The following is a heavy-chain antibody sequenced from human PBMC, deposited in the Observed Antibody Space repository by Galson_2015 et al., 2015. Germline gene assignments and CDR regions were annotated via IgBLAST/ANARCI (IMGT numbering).Heavy chain of an antibody. Sequence: SVKVSCKASGYTFTSYYMHWVRQAPGQGLEWMGIINPSGGSTSYAQKFQGRVTMTRDTSTSTVYMELSSLRSEDTAVYYCAIDITMVRGVTDAFDIWGQGTMVTVSS. CDR1: GYTFTSYY. V-gene: IGHV1-46*01. CDR3: AIDITMVRGVTDAFDI. J-gene: IGHJ3*02. CDR2: INPSGGST. D-gene: IGHD3-10*01.